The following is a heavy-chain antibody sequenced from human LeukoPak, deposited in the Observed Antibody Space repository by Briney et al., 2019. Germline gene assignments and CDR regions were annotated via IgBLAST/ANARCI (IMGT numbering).Heavy chain of an antibody. V-gene: IGHV3-23*01. CDR3: AKGAEYYYDSSGYYTL. Sequence: GGSLRLPCAASGFTFSSYAMSWVRQAPGKGLEWVSAISGSGGSTYYADSVKGRFTISRDNSKNTLYLQMNSLRAEDTAVYYCAKGAEYYYDSSGYYTLWGQGTLVTVSS. D-gene: IGHD3-22*01. J-gene: IGHJ4*02. CDR1: GFTFSSYA. CDR2: ISGSGGST.